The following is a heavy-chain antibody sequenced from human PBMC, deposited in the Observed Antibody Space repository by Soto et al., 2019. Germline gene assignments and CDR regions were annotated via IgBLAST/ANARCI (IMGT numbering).Heavy chain of an antibody. CDR1: GGSFSGYY. J-gene: IGHJ6*02. CDR3: ARLAEPAGPTENRRDV. V-gene: IGHV4-34*01. CDR2: INHSGST. D-gene: IGHD4-4*01. Sequence: QVQLQQWGAGLLKPSETLSLTCAVYGGSFSGYYWSWIRQPPGKGLEWIGEINHSGSTNYNPSLKSRATTAEDTPKHQFYLQLATVPAPGPAEYYCARLAEPAGPTENRRDVWGQGTPVTVSS.